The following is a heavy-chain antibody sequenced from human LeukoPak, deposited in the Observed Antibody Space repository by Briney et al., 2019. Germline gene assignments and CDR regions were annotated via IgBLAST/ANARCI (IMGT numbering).Heavy chain of an antibody. J-gene: IGHJ4*02. CDR1: GFTFDDYG. Sequence: KPGGSLRLSCAASGFTFDDYGMSWVRQAPGKGLEWVSYISSSGSFIYYADSVKGRFTISRDNAKNSLYLQMNSLRAEDTAVYYCARETHYDSSGYHNDYWGQGTLVTVSS. D-gene: IGHD3-22*01. CDR3: ARETHYDSSGYHNDY. CDR2: ISSSGSFI. V-gene: IGHV3-11*04.